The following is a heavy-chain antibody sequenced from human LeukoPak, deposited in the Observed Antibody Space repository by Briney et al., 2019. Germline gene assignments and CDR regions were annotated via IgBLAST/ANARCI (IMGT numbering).Heavy chain of an antibody. Sequence: SETLSLTCTVSGGSISSGSYYWSWIRKPAGKGLEWIGRIYTSGSTNYNPSLKSRVTISVDTSKNQFSLKLSSVTAADTAVYYCARDPSAVAAGWFDPWGQGTLVTVSS. D-gene: IGHD6-19*01. V-gene: IGHV4-61*02. CDR3: ARDPSAVAAGWFDP. CDR2: IYTSGST. J-gene: IGHJ5*02. CDR1: GGSISSGSYY.